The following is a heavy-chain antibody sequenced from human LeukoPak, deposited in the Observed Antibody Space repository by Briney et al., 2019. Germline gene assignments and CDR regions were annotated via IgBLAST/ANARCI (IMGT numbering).Heavy chain of an antibody. D-gene: IGHD1-1*01. V-gene: IGHV4-59*01. CDR2: IYYSGST. CDR3: ARDSTANEGDFDI. Sequence: PSETLPLTCTVSGGSISSYYWSWIRQPPGKGLEWIGYIYYSGSTNYNPSLKSRVTISVDTSKNQFSLKLSSVTAADTAVYYCARDSTANEGDFDIWGQGTMVTVSS. CDR1: GGSISSYY. J-gene: IGHJ3*02.